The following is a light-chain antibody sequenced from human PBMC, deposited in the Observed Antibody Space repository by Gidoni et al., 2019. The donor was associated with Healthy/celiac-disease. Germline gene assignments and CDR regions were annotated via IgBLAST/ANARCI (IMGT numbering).Light chain of an antibody. V-gene: IGKV3-11*01. CDR3: QQRSNWPPEGT. CDR2: DAS. Sequence: EIVLTQSQATLSLSPGERATISCRASQSVRSYLAWYQQKPGQAPRLLIYDASNRATGIPARFSGSGSGTDFTLTISSLEPEDFAVYYCQQRSNWPPEGTFGQGTKVEIK. J-gene: IGKJ1*01. CDR1: QSVRSY.